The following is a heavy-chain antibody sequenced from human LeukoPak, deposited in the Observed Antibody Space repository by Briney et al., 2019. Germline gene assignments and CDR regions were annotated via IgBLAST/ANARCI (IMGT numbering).Heavy chain of an antibody. J-gene: IGHJ6*02. D-gene: IGHD7-27*01. CDR1: GYSVTSNSAG. V-gene: IGHV6-1*01. Sequence: SQTLSLTCDISGYSVTSNSAGWNWIRQSPSIDLEWLVRTYYRSKWYSDYAVSVKSRITINPDTSKNQFSLQLNSVTPEDTAVYYCTRDSGNWGAYYYYYGMGVWGQGTTVTVSS. CDR3: TRDSGNWGAYYYYYGMGV. CDR2: TYYRSKWYS.